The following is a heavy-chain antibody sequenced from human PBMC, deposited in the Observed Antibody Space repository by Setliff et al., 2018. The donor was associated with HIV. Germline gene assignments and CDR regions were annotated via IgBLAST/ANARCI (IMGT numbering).Heavy chain of an antibody. J-gene: IGHJ4*02. Sequence: KTSETLSLTCAVYGGSFSDNYWSWIRQSPGKGLEWIGEINHSGRTKYSPSLRSRVSISVDTSKTQFSLKLSSVTAADTAVYYCARDAPWDSYGLDYWGQGTLVTVSS. D-gene: IGHD5-18*01. CDR1: GGSFSDNY. CDR2: INHSGRT. CDR3: ARDAPWDSYGLDY. V-gene: IGHV4-34*01.